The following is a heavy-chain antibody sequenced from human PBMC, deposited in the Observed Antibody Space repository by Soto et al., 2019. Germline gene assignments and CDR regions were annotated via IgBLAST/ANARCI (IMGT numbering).Heavy chain of an antibody. CDR3: ARDGPDVTVVTGIDQPMFDY. CDR1: GFTFSRHW. CDR2: INSDGSIT. Sequence: DVQLVESGGGLVQPGGSLRLSCAASGFTFSRHWMHWVRQVPGKGLVWLSRINSDGSITAYADSVKGRFTISRDNSKNTIYLQMNSMGAEETAVYYCARDGPDVTVVTGIDQPMFDYWGKGIPVSVSS. J-gene: IGHJ4*02. V-gene: IGHV3-74*03. D-gene: IGHD2-15*01.